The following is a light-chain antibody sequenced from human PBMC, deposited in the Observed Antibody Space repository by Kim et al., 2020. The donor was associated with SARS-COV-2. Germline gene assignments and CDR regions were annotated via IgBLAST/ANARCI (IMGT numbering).Light chain of an antibody. CDR1: RLRSYY. CDR3: NSRDSSDNVV. Sequence: ALGQTVRITCQEDRLRSYYATWYQQKPGQAPIIVIYGNNIRPSGIPDRFSGSSSGNTASLTITGTQAGDEADYYCNSRDSSDNVVFGGGTQLTVL. CDR2: GNN. J-gene: IGLJ2*01. V-gene: IGLV3-19*01.